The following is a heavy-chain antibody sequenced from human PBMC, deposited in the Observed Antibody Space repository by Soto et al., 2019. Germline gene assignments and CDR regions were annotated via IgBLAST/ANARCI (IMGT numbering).Heavy chain of an antibody. CDR2: ISSTTNYI. V-gene: IGHV3-21*06. Sequence: GGSLRLSCAASGLNFSSYGMHWVRQAPGKGLEWVSSISSTTNYIYYGDSMKGRFTISRDNAKNSLYLEMNSLRAEDTAVYYCARESEDLTSNFDYWGQGTLVTVSS. J-gene: IGHJ4*02. CDR3: ARESEDLTSNFDY. CDR1: GLNFSSYG.